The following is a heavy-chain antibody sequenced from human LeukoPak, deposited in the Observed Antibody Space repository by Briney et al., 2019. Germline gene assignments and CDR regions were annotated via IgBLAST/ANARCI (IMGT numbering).Heavy chain of an antibody. V-gene: IGHV1-2*02. J-gene: IGHJ4*02. D-gene: IGHD3-22*01. CDR2: INPNSGGT. CDR1: GYAFIAYY. CDR3: ARDQGYDSSGYYYYQFDY. Sequence: GASVKVSCKASGYAFIAYYMHWVRQAPGQGLEWMGWINPNSGGTNYAQKFQGRVTMTRDTSTSTVYMGLSSLRSEDTAVYYCARDQGYDSSGYYYYQFDYWGQGTLVTVSS.